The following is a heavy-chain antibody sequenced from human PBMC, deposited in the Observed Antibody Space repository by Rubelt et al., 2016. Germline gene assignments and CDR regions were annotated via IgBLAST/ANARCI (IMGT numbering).Heavy chain of an antibody. Sequence: QVQLQQWGAGVLKPSETLSLTRSVNARSFSGYYWTWIRQPPGKGLEWIGEINHRGSSNYNPSLKSRVTISVDTSRRQFSLKLDSVVAADAAVYYCAWTISFFDSFRGSDYWGQGALVTVSS. J-gene: IGHJ4*02. D-gene: IGHD3-10*01. CDR1: ARSFSGYY. CDR3: AWTISFFDSFRGSDY. V-gene: IGHV4-34*01. CDR2: INHRGSS.